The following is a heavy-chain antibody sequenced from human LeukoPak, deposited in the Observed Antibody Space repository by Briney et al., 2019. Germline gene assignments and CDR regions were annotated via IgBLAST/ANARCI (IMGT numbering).Heavy chain of an antibody. V-gene: IGHV4-4*07. CDR1: GGSISSYY. D-gene: IGHD3-22*01. CDR2: ICTSGST. J-gene: IGHJ6*03. CDR3: ARVNYYDSSGYGYMDV. Sequence: SETLSLTCTVSGGSISSYYWSWIRQPAGKGLEWIGRICTSGSTNYNPSLKSRVTMSVDTSKNQFSLKLSSVTAADTAVYYCARVNYYDSSGYGYMDVWGKGTTVTVSS.